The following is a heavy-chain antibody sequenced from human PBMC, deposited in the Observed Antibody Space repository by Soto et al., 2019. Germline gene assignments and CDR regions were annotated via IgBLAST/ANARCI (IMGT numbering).Heavy chain of an antibody. V-gene: IGHV1-69*02. CDR3: ARVRGGSHDWFDP. J-gene: IGHJ5*02. D-gene: IGHD2-15*01. CDR1: GGTFSSYT. Sequence: QVQLVQSGAEVKKPGSSVKVSCKASGGTFSSYTISWVRQAPGQGLEWMGRIIPILGIANYAQKFQGRVTITAEKSTSTAYMELSSLRSEDTAVYYCARVRGGSHDWFDPWGQGTLVTVSS. CDR2: IIPILGIA.